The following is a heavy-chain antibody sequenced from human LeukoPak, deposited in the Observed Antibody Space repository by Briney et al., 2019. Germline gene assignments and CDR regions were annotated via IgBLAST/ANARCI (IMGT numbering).Heavy chain of an antibody. J-gene: IGHJ4*02. CDR3: TSDDPVNRS. CDR1: GFAFSNAW. Sequence: GGSLRLSCAASGFAFSNAWMIWVRQAPGKGLEWVGRIKSKTNGETTDYAAPLKGRFTISRDDSKNTLFLQVNTLKTEDTAMYYCTSDDPVNRSWGQGTLVTVSS. CDR2: IKSKTNGETT. V-gene: IGHV3-15*01.